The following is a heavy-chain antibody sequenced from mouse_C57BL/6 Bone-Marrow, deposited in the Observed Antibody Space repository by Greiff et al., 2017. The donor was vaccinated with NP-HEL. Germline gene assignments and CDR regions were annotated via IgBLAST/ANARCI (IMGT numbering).Heavy chain of an antibody. J-gene: IGHJ4*01. CDR2: ISDGGSYT. CDR3: ARGRDYAMDY. CDR1: GFTFSSYA. V-gene: IGHV5-4*03. Sequence: EVKLEESGGGLVKPGGSLKLSCAASGFTFSSYAMSWVRQTPEKRLEWVATISDGGSYTYYPDNVKGRFTISRDNAKNNLYLQMSHLKSEDTAMYYCARGRDYAMDYWGQGTSVTVSS.